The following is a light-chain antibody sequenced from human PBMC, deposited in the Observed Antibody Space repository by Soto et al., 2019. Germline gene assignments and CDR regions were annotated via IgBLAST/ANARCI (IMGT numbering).Light chain of an antibody. J-gene: IGKJ2*01. CDR1: LSISSD. CDR3: HQSYTTPRT. V-gene: IGKV1-39*01. Sequence: DIQMTQSPSSLSASVGHRVTITCRASLSISSDLNWYQQKPGKAPKLLIFGASSLQSEVPSRFSGSGSGTDFTLTISSLQPEDSATYFCHQSYTTPRTFGQGTKLEIK. CDR2: GAS.